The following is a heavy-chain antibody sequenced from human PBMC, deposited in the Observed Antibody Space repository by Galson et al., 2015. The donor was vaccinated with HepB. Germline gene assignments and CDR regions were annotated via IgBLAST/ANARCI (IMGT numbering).Heavy chain of an antibody. V-gene: IGHV3-72*01. CDR3: ARSKGYSYGPDDMDV. J-gene: IGHJ4*02. CDR2: TRNKANSYTT. Sequence: SLRLSCAASGFTLSDHYMDWVRQAPGKGLEWVGRTRNKANSYTTEYAASVKGRFSISRDDSKNSLYLQMNSLKTEDTAVYYCARSKGYSYGPDDMDVWGQGTLVTVSS. D-gene: IGHD5-18*01. CDR1: GFTLSDHY.